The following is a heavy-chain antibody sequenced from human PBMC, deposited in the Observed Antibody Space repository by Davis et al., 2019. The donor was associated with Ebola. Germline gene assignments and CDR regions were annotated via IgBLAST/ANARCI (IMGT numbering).Heavy chain of an antibody. CDR1: GYTFTSYG. CDR2: ISAYNGNT. CDR3: ARGFGITLFGVVTPYYMDV. V-gene: IGHV1-18*01. Sequence: ASVKVSCKASGYTFTSYGISWVRQAPGQGLEWMGWISAYNGNTNYAQKLQGRVTMTRDTSTTTVYMEVNSLRSEDTAVYYCARGFGITLFGVVTPYYMDVWGQGTTVTVSS. D-gene: IGHD3-3*01. J-gene: IGHJ6*03.